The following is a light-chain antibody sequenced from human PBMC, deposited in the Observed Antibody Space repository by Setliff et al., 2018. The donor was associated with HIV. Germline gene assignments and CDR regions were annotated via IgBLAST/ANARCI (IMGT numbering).Light chain of an antibody. V-gene: IGLV2-23*02. CDR1: SSDVGSYNL. CDR3: CSYAGSYGFYV. CDR2: DVT. J-gene: IGLJ1*01. Sequence: QSALTQPASVSGSPGQSITISCTGTSSDVGSYNLVSWYQQHPGKAPKLMIYDVTKRPSGVPDRFSGSKSGNTASLTISGLQAEDEADYYCCSYAGSYGFYVFGTGTKVTVL.